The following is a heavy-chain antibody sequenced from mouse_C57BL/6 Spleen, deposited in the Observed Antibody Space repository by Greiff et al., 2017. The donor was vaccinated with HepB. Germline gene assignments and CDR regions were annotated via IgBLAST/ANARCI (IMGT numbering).Heavy chain of an antibody. Sequence: QVQLQQPGTELVKPGASVKLSCKASGYTFTSYWMHWVEQRPGQGLEWIGNINPSNGGTNCNEKFKSKATLTVDKSSSTAYMQLSSLTSEDSAVYYCAARAKGLGVYFDYWGQGTTLTVSS. V-gene: IGHV1-53*01. CDR1: GYTFTSYW. CDR2: INPSNGGT. CDR3: AARAKGLGVYFDY. J-gene: IGHJ2*01.